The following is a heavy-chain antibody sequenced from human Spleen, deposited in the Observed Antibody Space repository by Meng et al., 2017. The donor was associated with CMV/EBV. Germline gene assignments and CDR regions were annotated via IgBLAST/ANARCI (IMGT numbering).Heavy chain of an antibody. D-gene: IGHD1-1*01. CDR1: GGSISSGNYY. CDR3: ARDYSGTEGDNWFDP. Sequence: SGGSISSGNYYWGWIRQPPGKGLEWIGSVYYSGSTYYNPSLKSRVSISVSVSKSQFSLKLSSVTAAGTAVYYCARDYSGTEGDNWFDPWGLRTLVTVSS. V-gene: IGHV4-39*07. CDR2: VYYSGST. J-gene: IGHJ5*02.